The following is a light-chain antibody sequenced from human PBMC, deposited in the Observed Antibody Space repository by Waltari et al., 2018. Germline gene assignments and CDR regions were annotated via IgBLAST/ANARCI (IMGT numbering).Light chain of an antibody. CDR3: AAWDCSLSGYV. V-gene: IGLV1-47*01. CDR1: YSNVGNDN. J-gene: IGLJ1*01. Sequence: QSVLTQPPSASATPGQRVTISCSGSYSNVGNDNVYWYQQLPGTAPRLLIYNNDVQPSGVSDRFACSKSGTSAFLAISGLRSEDEADYYCAAWDCSLSGYVFGIGTKVTVL. CDR2: NND.